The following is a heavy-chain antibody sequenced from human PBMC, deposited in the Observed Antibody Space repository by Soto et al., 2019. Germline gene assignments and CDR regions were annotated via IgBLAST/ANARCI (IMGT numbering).Heavy chain of an antibody. J-gene: IGHJ4*02. V-gene: IGHV4-30-4*01. CDR2: IFHSGST. D-gene: IGHD1-26*01. Sequence: SETLSLTCTVSGGSITSGDYYWSWIRQPPGKGLEWIGEIFHSGSTNYNPSLKTRVTISVDKSKNQFSLKLSSVTAADTAVYYCARVFSGSYSDYWGQGTLVTVS. CDR1: GGSITSGDYY. CDR3: ARVFSGSYSDY.